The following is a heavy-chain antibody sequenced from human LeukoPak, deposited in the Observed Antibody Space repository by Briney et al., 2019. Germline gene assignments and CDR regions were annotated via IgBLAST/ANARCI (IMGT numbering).Heavy chain of an antibody. D-gene: IGHD3-22*01. CDR3: ARDSGYYDSSGYYYIDY. V-gene: IGHV1-2*02. CDR2: INPHSGGT. Sequence: GASVKVSCKASGYTFTGYYIHWVRQAPGQGLEWMGWINPHSGGTNYAQKFQGRVTMTRDTSISTAYMELSRLRSDDTAVYYCARDSGYYDSSGYYYIDYWGQGTLVTVSS. J-gene: IGHJ4*02. CDR1: GYTFTGYY.